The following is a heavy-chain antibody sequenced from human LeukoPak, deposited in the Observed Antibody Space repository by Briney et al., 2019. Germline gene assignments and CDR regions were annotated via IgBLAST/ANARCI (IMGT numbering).Heavy chain of an antibody. CDR1: GFIFSSYW. CDR2: IRLDGSEK. J-gene: IGHJ4*02. CDR3: ARFSRSAESY. V-gene: IGHV3-7*01. D-gene: IGHD2-15*01. Sequence: PGGSLRLSCTTSGFIFSSYWMSWVRQAPGKGLEWVANIRLDGSEKQYVDSMKGRFTISRDNAQNSVYLHMNSLTAEDTAVYYCARFSRSAESYWGQGTLVTVSS.